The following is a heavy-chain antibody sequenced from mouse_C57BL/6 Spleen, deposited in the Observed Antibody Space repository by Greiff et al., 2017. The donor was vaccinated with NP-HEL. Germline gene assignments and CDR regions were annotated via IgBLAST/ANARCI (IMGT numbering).Heavy chain of an antibody. CDR3: ARDPDSSGYLYYAMDY. Sequence: EVQLQESGPGLVKPSQSLSLTCSVTGYSITSGYYWNWIRQFPGNKLEWMGYISYDGSNNYNPSLKNRISITRDTSKNQFFLKLNSVTTEDTATYYCARDPDSSGYLYYAMDYWGQGTSVTVSS. CDR1: GYSITSGYY. J-gene: IGHJ4*01. CDR2: ISYDGSN. D-gene: IGHD3-2*02. V-gene: IGHV3-6*01.